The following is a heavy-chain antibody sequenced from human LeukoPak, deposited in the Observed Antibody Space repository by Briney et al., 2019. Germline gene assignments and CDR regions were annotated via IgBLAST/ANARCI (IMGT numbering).Heavy chain of an antibody. V-gene: IGHV4-59*01. D-gene: IGHD7-27*01. CDR3: AKALPLGTGYYYGMDV. Sequence: SETLSLTCTVSGGSISSYYWNWIRQPPGKGLEWIGYIYYSGSTNYSPSLKSRVTISLDTSKNHFSLKLSSVTAADTAVYYCAKALPLGTGYYYGMDVWGQGTTVTVSS. CDR2: IYYSGST. J-gene: IGHJ6*02. CDR1: GGSISSYY.